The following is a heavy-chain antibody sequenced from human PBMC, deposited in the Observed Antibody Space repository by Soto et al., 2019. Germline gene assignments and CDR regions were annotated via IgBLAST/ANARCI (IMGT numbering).Heavy chain of an antibody. CDR2: IYYRGST. V-gene: IGHV4-59*12. J-gene: IGHJ4*02. D-gene: IGHD1-26*01. Sequence: QVQLQESGPGLVKPSETLSLTCTVSGGSISSYYWSWIRQPPGKGLEWIGYIYYRGSTYYNPSLKSRVTISVDTSKNQFSLQLSSVTAADTAVYYCARGTPHRGSRPPYWGQGTLVTVSS. CDR1: GGSISSYY. CDR3: ARGTPHRGSRPPY.